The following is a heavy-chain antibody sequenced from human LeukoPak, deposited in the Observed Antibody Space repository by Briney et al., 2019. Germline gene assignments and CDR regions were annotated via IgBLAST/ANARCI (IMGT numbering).Heavy chain of an antibody. V-gene: IGHV3-23*01. Sequence: RSGGSLRLSCAASGFTFSNYWMHWVRQAPGKGLEWVSAISGSGGSTYYADSVKGRFTISRDNSKNTLYLQMNSLRAEDTAVYYCAKRRYSSGWVLAYWGQGTLVTVSS. CDR1: GFTFSNYW. CDR3: AKRRYSSGWVLAY. J-gene: IGHJ4*02. CDR2: ISGSGGST. D-gene: IGHD6-19*01.